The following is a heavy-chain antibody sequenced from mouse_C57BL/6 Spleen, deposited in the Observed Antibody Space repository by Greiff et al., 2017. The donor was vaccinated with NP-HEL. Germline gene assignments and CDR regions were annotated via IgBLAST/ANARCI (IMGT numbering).Heavy chain of an antibody. CDR1: GFSLTSYG. Sequence: VKLMESGPGLVQPSQSLSITCTVSGFSLTSYGVHWVRQSPGKGLEWLGVIWSGGSTDYNAAFISRLSISKDNSKSQVFFKMNSLQADDTAIYYCARKKDYYGVRDAMDYWGQGTSVTVSS. CDR3: ARKKDYYGVRDAMDY. CDR2: IWSGGST. J-gene: IGHJ4*01. V-gene: IGHV2-2*01. D-gene: IGHD1-1*01.